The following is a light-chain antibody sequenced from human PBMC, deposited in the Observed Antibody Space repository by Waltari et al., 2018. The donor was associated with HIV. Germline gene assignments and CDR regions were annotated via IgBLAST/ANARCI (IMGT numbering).Light chain of an antibody. Sequence: DIVMTQSPLSLPVTPGEPASISCRSSPSLLFSNGHNYLDWYQQKPGQSPQLLIHLGSTRASGVPDRFSGSGSGTDFTLKISRVEAEDVGIYYCMQALQTPITFGQGTRLEIK. CDR2: LGS. J-gene: IGKJ5*01. V-gene: IGKV2-28*01. CDR3: MQALQTPIT. CDR1: PSLLFSNGHNY.